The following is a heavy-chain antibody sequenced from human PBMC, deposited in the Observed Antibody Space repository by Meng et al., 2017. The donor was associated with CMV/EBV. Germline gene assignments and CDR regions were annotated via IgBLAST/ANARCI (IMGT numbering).Heavy chain of an antibody. V-gene: IGHV4-4*07. CDR3: ARGPEVDYGDYVGLDY. CDR2: IYTSGST. J-gene: IGHJ4*02. CDR1: GGSTGMYY. D-gene: IGHD4-17*01. Sequence: VLLHGARQGLVNPPRHLSLTCTVSGGSTGMYYGSWIRQPAGKGLEWIGRIYTSGSTNYNPSLKSRVTMSVDTSKNQFSLKLSSVTAADTAVYYCARGPEVDYGDYVGLDYWGQGTLVTVSS.